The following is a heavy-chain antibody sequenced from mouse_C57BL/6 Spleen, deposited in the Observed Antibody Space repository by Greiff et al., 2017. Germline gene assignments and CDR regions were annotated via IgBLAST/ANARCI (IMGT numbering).Heavy chain of an antibody. D-gene: IGHD2-1*01. V-gene: IGHV14-1*01. CDR2: IDPEDGDT. CDR3: TLYGNYAKNWFAY. J-gene: IGHJ3*01. Sequence: EVQLQQSGAELVRPGASVKLSCTASGFNIKDYYMHWVKQRPEQGLEWIGRIDPEDGDTEYAPKFQGKATMTADTSSNTAYLQLSSLTSEDTAVYYGTLYGNYAKNWFAYWGQGTLVTVSA. CDR1: GFNIKDYY.